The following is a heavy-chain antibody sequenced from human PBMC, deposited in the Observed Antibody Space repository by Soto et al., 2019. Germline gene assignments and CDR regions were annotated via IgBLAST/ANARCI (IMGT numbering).Heavy chain of an antibody. CDR1: GFTFSSYA. J-gene: IGHJ3*02. CDR2: ISGSGGST. CDR3: AKDLLDIVVVVAASDAFDI. Sequence: EVQLLESGGGLVQPGGSLRLSCAASGFTFSSYAMSWVRQAPGKGLEWVSAISGSGGSTYYADSVKGRFTISRDNSKNTLYLKMNSLRAEDTAVYYCAKDLLDIVVVVAASDAFDIWGQGTMVTVSS. D-gene: IGHD2-15*01. V-gene: IGHV3-23*01.